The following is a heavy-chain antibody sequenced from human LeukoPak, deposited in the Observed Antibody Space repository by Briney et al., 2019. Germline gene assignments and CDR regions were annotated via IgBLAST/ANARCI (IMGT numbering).Heavy chain of an antibody. CDR2: ISSSGSYT. J-gene: IGHJ4*02. CDR3: VSQGSGSYTDY. V-gene: IGHV3-11*03. CDR1: GFTFSDYY. Sequence: PGGSLRLSCAASGFTFSDYYMSWIRQAPGKGLEWVSYISSSGSYTNYADSVKGRFTISRDNARNSLYLQMNSLRAEDTALYYCVSQGSGSYTDYWGQGTLVSVSS. D-gene: IGHD3-10*01.